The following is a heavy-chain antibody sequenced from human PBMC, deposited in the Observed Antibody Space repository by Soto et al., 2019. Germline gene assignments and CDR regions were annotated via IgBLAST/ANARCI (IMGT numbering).Heavy chain of an antibody. D-gene: IGHD2-15*01. V-gene: IGHV1-18*01. CDR2: ISGYNGDT. CDR1: GYSFTSYG. CDR3: AREHCFGGTCSKFDY. Sequence: QVQLVQSGAEVKKPGASVKVSCKASGYSFTSYGLSWVRKAPGQGLEWMGWISGYNGDTIYPQKLQGRVTLTADTSTRTVYMELRSLRSDDTAMYYCAREHCFGGTCSKFDYWGQGTLVTVSS. J-gene: IGHJ4*02.